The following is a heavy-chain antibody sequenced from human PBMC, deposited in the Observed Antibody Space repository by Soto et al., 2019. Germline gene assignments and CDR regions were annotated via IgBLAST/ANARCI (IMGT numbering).Heavy chain of an antibody. CDR2: ISSDDIYI. D-gene: IGHD3-10*01. CDR1: GFTFSFYA. V-gene: IGHV3-21*01. J-gene: IGHJ5*02. CDR3: AKDSGEPHDPPLYNWFDP. Sequence: GGSLRLSCAASGFTFSFYAMNWVRQAPGKGLEWVSSISSDDIYIYYADSVKGRFTISRDNAKNSLYLQMNSLSAEDTAVYYCAKDSGEPHDPPLYNWFDPWGLGTLVTVSS.